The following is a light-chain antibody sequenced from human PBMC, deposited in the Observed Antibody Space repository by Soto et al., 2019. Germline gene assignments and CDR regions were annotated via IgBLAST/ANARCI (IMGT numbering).Light chain of an antibody. V-gene: IGLV2-14*01. CDR2: EVS. J-gene: IGLJ1*01. CDR3: FSYTTSSAPYV. Sequence: QSVLTQPASVSGSPGQSITISCTGTTSDVGGYNYVSWYQQHPGKAPKLLIYEVSNRPSGVSNRFSGSKSGNTASLTISGLQAEDEAAYYCFSYTTSSAPYVFGTGTKVTAL. CDR1: TSDVGGYNY.